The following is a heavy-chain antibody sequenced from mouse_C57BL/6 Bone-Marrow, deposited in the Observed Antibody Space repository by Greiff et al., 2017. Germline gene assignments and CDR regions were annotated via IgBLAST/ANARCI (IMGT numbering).Heavy chain of an antibody. V-gene: IGHV1-81*01. CDR1: GYTFTSYG. D-gene: IGHD1-1*01. Sequence: VHLVESGAELARPGASVKLSCKASGYTFTSYGISWVKQRTGQGLEWIGEIYPRSGNTYYNEKFKGKATLTADKSSSTAYMELRSLTSEDSAVYFCARGGYYAFSYYFDYWGQGTTLTVSS. J-gene: IGHJ2*01. CDR3: ARGGYYAFSYYFDY. CDR2: IYPRSGNT.